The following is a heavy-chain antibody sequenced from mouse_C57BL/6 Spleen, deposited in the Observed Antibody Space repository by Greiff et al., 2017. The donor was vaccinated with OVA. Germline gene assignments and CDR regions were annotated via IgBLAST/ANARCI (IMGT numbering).Heavy chain of an antibody. CDR1: GYTFTSYW. CDR2: IDPSDSYT. Sequence: LQQPGAELVKPGASVKLSCKASGYTFTSYWMQWVKQRPGQGLEWIGEIDPSDSYTNYNQKFKGKATLTVDTSSSTAYMQLSSLTSEDSAVYYCARRTPPYYWGQGTTLTVSS. V-gene: IGHV1-50*01. CDR3: ARRTPPYY. J-gene: IGHJ2*01.